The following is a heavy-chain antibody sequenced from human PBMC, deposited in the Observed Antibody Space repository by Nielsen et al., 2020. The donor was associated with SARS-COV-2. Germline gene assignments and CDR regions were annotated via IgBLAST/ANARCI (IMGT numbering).Heavy chain of an antibody. V-gene: IGHV3-33*01. CDR1: GLTFSSYG. CDR3: ARDRSYCSSTSCYEGAFDI. CDR2: IWYDGSNK. J-gene: IGHJ3*02. Sequence: GESLKISCAASGLTFSSYGMHWVRQAPGKGLEWVAVIWYDGSNKYYADSVKGRFTISRDNSKNTLYLQMNSLRAEDTAVYYCARDRSYCSSTSCYEGAFDIWGQGTMVTVSS. D-gene: IGHD2-2*01.